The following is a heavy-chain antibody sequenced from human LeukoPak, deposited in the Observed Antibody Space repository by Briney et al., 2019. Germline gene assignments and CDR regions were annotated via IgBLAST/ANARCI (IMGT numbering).Heavy chain of an antibody. V-gene: IGHV4-39*07. J-gene: IGHJ6*03. D-gene: IGHD2-15*01. CDR3: ARLLRYCSGGRCYYMDV. Sequence: PSETLSLTCTVSSGSISSSSYYWGWIRQPPGKGLEWIGSIYYSGNTYYNPSLKSRFTISVDTSKNQFSLKLSSVTAADTAVYYCARLLRYCSGGRCYYMDVWGKGTTVTVSS. CDR2: IYYSGNT. CDR1: SGSISSSSYY.